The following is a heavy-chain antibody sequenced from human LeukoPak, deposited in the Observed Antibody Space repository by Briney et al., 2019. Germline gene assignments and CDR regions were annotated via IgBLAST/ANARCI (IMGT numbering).Heavy chain of an antibody. V-gene: IGHV4-59*01. CDR1: GGSISSYY. CDR3: ASGSVYNRNYYFDY. Sequence: SGTLSLTCTVSGGSISSYYWSWIRQPPGKGLEWIGYIYYSGSTNYNPSLKSRVTISVDTSKNQFSLKLSSVTAADTAVYYCASGSVYNRNYYFDYWGQGTLVTVSS. D-gene: IGHD1-14*01. CDR2: IYYSGST. J-gene: IGHJ4*02.